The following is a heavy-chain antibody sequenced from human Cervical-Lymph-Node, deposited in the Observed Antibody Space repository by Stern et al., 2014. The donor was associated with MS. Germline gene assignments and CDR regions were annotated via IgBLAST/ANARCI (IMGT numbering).Heavy chain of an antibody. CDR3: ATTFR. CDR1: GGTFSSDV. Sequence: QVQLVQSGAEVKKPGSSVNVSCTASGGTFSSDVISWVRQAPRQGLDWMGGVIPTFGTTNYAPKFHGRVKITADESMSTASMELSSLRSEDTALYYCATTFRWGQGTLITVSS. CDR2: VIPTFGTT. V-gene: IGHV1-69*01. D-gene: IGHD3-16*01. J-gene: IGHJ4*02.